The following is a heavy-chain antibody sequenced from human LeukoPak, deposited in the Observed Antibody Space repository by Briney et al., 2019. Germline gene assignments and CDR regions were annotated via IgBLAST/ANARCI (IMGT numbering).Heavy chain of an antibody. V-gene: IGHV1-69*13. J-gene: IGHJ4*02. Sequence: GASVKVSCKASGGTFSSYAISWVRQAPGQGLEWMGGIIPIFGTANYAQKFQGRVTITADESTSTAYMELSSLRSEDTAVYYCARAPMVRGVSVARGYNDYWGQGTLVTVSS. CDR2: IIPIFGTA. D-gene: IGHD3-10*01. CDR3: ARAPMVRGVSVARGYNDY. CDR1: GGTFSSYA.